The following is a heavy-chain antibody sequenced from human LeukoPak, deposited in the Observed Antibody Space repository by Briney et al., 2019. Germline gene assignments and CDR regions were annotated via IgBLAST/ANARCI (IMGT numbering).Heavy chain of an antibody. V-gene: IGHV3-66*01. CDR3: ARGLAAAGHDAFDI. J-gene: IGHJ3*02. D-gene: IGHD6-13*01. CDR1: GFTVSSNY. CDR2: IYSGGST. Sequence: GGSLRLSCAASGFTVSSNYMSWVRQAPGKGLEWVSVIYSGGSTYYADSVKGRFTISRDNSKNTLYLQMNSLRAEDTAVYYCARGLAAAGHDAFDIWGQGTMVTVSS.